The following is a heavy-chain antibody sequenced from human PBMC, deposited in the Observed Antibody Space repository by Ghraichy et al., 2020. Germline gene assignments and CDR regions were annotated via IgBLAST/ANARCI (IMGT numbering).Heavy chain of an antibody. CDR2: IIHSGTS. Sequence: SQTLSLTCAVYGGSFSAYNWNWIRQAPGKGLEWIGEIIHSGTSNYNPSLKSRVTISADTSKRQVSLQLSSVTAADTAIYYCARFGATVTTLEFAYWGQGTLVTVSS. CDR1: GGSFSAYN. D-gene: IGHD4-17*01. V-gene: IGHV4-34*12. CDR3: ARFGATVTTLEFAY. J-gene: IGHJ4*02.